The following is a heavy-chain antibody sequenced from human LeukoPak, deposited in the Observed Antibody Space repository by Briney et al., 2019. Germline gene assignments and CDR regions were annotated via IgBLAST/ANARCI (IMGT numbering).Heavy chain of an antibody. CDR2: IYYSGST. D-gene: IGHD3-16*01. J-gene: IGHJ4*02. CDR1: GGSISSYY. CDR3: ARVGDLYYFDY. Sequence: PSETLSLTCTVSGGSISSYYWSWLRQPPGKGLEWIGYIYYSGSTNYNPSLKSRVTISVDTSKNQFSLKLSSVTAADTAVYYCARVGDLYYFDYWGQGTLVTVSS. V-gene: IGHV4-59*01.